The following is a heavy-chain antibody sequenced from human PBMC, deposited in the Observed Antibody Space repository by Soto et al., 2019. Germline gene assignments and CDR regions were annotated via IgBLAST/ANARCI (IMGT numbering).Heavy chain of an antibody. J-gene: IGHJ3*02. V-gene: IGHV3-23*01. CDR3: ARDSGPAGGGACDI. D-gene: IGHD6-25*01. CDR1: GFTFSTHA. Sequence: DVQLLESGGGLVQPGGSLRLSCAASGFTFSTHAMIWVRQAPGKGLNWVSTVDVGGGSTYYTDSVKGRFTVSRDNSKNTVYLQLNTLRAEDTAIYFCARDSGPAGGGACDIWGQGTMVTVSS. CDR2: VDVGGGST.